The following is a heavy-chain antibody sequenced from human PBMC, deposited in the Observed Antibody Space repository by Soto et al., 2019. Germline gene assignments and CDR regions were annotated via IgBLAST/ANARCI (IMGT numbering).Heavy chain of an antibody. CDR1: GYTFTSCG. Sequence: GASVEVSGEASGYTFTSCGISWVQQAPGQGLEWMGWISAYNGNTNYAQKLQGRVTMTTDTSTSTAYMELRSLRSDDTAVYYCARDTYDSSGFLGYWGQGTLVTVSS. CDR3: ARDTYDSSGFLGY. V-gene: IGHV1-18*01. J-gene: IGHJ4*02. D-gene: IGHD3-22*01. CDR2: ISAYNGNT.